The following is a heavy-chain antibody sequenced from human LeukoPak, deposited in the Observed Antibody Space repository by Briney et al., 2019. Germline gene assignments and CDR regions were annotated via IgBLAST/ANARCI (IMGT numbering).Heavy chain of an antibody. Sequence: PGGSLRLSCVASGFTFSSYSMNWVRQAPGKGLEWVSYISSSISTVYYADSVKGRFTISRDNAKTSLYLQMNSLRAEDTAVYYCARGIVGATTVFDYWGQGTLVTVSS. D-gene: IGHD1-26*01. CDR3: ARGIVGATTVFDY. CDR2: ISSSISTV. CDR1: GFTFSSYS. J-gene: IGHJ4*02. V-gene: IGHV3-48*04.